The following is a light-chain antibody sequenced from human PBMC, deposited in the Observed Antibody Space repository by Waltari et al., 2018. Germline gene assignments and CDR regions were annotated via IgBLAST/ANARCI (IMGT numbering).Light chain of an antibody. CDR1: QSVSRA. CDR3: QKYVRLPAT. Sequence: EIVLTQSPGTLSLPQGETATLSGRASQSVSRALAWYQQKPGQAPRLLIYDASTSATGIPDRFSGSGSGTDFSLTISRLEPEDFAVYYCQKYVRLPATFGQGTKVEIK. CDR2: DAS. V-gene: IGKV3-20*01. J-gene: IGKJ1*01.